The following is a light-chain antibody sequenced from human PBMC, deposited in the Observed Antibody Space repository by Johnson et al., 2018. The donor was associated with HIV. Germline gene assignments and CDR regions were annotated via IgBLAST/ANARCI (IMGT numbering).Light chain of an antibody. Sequence: VLTQPPSVSAAPGQKVTISCSGSSSNIGNNYVSWYQQLPGTAPKLLIYENNKRPSGIPDRFSGSKSGTSATLGITGPQTGDEADYYCGTWDSSLSAYVFGTGTKVTVL. J-gene: IGLJ1*01. CDR2: ENN. V-gene: IGLV1-51*02. CDR1: SSNIGNNY. CDR3: GTWDSSLSAYV.